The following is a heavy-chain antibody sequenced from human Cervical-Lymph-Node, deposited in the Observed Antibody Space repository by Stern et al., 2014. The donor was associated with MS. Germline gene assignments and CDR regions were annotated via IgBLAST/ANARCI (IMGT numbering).Heavy chain of an antibody. D-gene: IGHD1-26*01. Sequence: QAQLAQSWAEVKKPGSSVKVSCKASGGTFSSYAISGVRKAPGPGLEWMRGIIRIFGTANYAQKFQGRVTITADESTSTAYMELSSLRSEDTAVYYCARGELKEGLVRGMDVWGQGTTVTVSS. CDR3: ARGELKEGLVRGMDV. CDR2: IIRIFGTA. V-gene: IGHV1-69*01. J-gene: IGHJ6*02. CDR1: GGTFSSYA.